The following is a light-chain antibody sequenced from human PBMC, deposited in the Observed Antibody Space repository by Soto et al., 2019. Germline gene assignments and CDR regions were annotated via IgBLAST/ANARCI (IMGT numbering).Light chain of an antibody. Sequence: EFVVTQSPATLSLSPGERATLSCRASPSVSSSLAWYQQKPGQAPRLLIYDASKRATGIPARFSGSGSGTDFTLTISSLEPEDFGVYYCQQRHNWRLTFGPGTRVDI. CDR2: DAS. V-gene: IGKV3-11*01. CDR3: QQRHNWRLT. J-gene: IGKJ3*01. CDR1: PSVSSS.